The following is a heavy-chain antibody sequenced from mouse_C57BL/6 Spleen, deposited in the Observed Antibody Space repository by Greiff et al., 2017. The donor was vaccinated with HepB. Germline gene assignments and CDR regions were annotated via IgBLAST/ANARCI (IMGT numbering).Heavy chain of an antibody. CDR3: ASFGGSTMVTTTRNY. Sequence: QVQLKQPGAELVKPGASVKLSCKASGYTFTSYWMHWVKQRPGQGLEWIGMIHPNSGSTNYNEKFKSKATLTVDKSSSTAYMQLSSLTSEDSAVYYWASFGGSTMVTTTRNYWGQGTTLTVSS. V-gene: IGHV1-64*01. J-gene: IGHJ2*01. CDR1: GYTFTSYW. CDR2: IHPNSGST. D-gene: IGHD2-2*01.